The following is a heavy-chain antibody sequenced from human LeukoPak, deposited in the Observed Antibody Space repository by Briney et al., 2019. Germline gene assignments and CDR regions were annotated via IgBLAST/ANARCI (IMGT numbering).Heavy chain of an antibody. CDR1: GFTFSSYT. J-gene: IGHJ4*02. Sequence: PGGSLRLSCAASGFTFSSYTMTWVRQTPGKGLEWISYISISSSTIYYADSVKGRFTISRDNAKNSLYLQMNSLRDEDTAVYYCATFYYDRSGYRFDYWGQGTLVTVSS. CDR2: ISISSSTI. D-gene: IGHD3-22*01. CDR3: ATFYYDRSGYRFDY. V-gene: IGHV3-48*02.